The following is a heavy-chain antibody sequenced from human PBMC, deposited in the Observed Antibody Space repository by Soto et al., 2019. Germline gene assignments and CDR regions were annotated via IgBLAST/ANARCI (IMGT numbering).Heavy chain of an antibody. J-gene: IGHJ5*02. D-gene: IGHD3-3*01. CDR2: ISYDGSNK. V-gene: IGHV3-30-3*01. CDR1: GFTFSSYA. CDR3: ARDRRSHVLRFLEWLHPFWFDP. Sequence: GGSLRLSCAASGFTFSSYAMHWVRQAPGKGLEWVAVISYDGSNKYYADSVKGRFTISRDNSKNTLYLQMNSLRAEDTAVYYCARDRRSHVLRFLEWLHPFWFDPWGQGTLVTVSS.